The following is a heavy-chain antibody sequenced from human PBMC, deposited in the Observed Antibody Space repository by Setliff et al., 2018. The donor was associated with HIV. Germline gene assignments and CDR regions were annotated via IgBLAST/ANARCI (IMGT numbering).Heavy chain of an antibody. Sequence: SETLSLTCTVSGGSISSYYWSWIRQPPGKGLEWIGYIYYSGSTNYNPSLKSRVTISVDTSKNQFSLKLSSVTAADTAVYYCARGSRGYSYTYYYYYMDVWGKGTTVTVSS. CDR1: GGSISSYY. D-gene: IGHD5-18*01. CDR3: ARGSRGYSYTYYYYYMDV. J-gene: IGHJ6*03. CDR2: IYYSGST. V-gene: IGHV4-59*01.